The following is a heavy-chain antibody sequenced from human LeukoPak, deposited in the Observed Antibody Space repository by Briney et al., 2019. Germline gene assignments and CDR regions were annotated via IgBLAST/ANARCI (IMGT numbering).Heavy chain of an antibody. D-gene: IGHD3-10*01. J-gene: IGHJ4*02. CDR2: IYNSGST. CDR3: ATDRQVYGSGEYYFDY. CDR1: GGSFSGYY. V-gene: IGHV4-59*01. Sequence: SETLSLTCAVYGGSFSGYYWSWIRQPPGKGLEWIGYIYNSGSTKCNPSLKSRVTISVDTSKNQFSLKLSSVTAADTAVYYCATDRQVYGSGEYYFDYWGQGTLVSVSS.